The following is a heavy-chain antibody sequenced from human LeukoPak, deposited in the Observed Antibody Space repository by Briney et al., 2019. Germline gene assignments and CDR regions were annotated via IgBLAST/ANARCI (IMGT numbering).Heavy chain of an antibody. CDR2: INSDGSRT. V-gene: IGHV3-74*01. CDR1: GSTFSNYG. D-gene: IGHD1-14*01. CDR3: ARKPDY. Sequence: GRSPRLSCAASGSTFSNYGMHWVRQAPGKGLVWVSHINSDGSRTNYADSVKGRFTISRDNAKNTLYLQMNSLRAEDTAVYYCARKPDYWGQGTLVTVSS. J-gene: IGHJ4*02.